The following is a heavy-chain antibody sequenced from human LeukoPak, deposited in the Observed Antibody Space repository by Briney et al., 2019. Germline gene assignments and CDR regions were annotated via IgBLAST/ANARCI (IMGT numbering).Heavy chain of an antibody. CDR3: AKSSCTSCYNYYYMDV. Sequence: GGSLRLSCAASGFTFNRSWLNWVRQAPGRGLEWVANMDPSGSQKRYVDSVKGRFTISRDNSKNTLYLQMNSLRAEDTAVYYCAKSSCTSCYNYYYMDVWGKGTTVTVSS. CDR1: GFTFNRSW. D-gene: IGHD2-2*02. V-gene: IGHV3-7*03. CDR2: MDPSGSQK. J-gene: IGHJ6*03.